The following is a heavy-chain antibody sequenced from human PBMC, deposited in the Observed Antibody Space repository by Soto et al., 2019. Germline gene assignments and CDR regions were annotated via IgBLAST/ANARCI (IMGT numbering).Heavy chain of an antibody. J-gene: IGHJ5*02. CDR2: ISSSGSTI. CDR1: GFTFSDYY. CDR3: ARGPPFYSSSSYDWFDP. V-gene: IGHV3-11*01. D-gene: IGHD6-6*01. Sequence: PGGSLRLSCAASGFTFSDYYMSWIRQAPGKGLEWASYISSSGSTIYYADSVKGRFTISRDNAKNSLYLQMNSLRAEDTAVYYCARGPPFYSSSSYDWFDPWGQGTLVTVSS.